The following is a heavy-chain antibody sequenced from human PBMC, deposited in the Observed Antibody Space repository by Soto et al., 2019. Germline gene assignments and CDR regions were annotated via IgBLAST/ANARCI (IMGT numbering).Heavy chain of an antibody. CDR1: GGPMSSGGYY. Sequence: SETLSLTCTLSGGPMSSGGYYWSWIRQHPGKGLEGMGYLYYNGSTYYNPSLKSRVTISVDTSNNQFSLKVSSVTAADTAVYYFARTIYGGNSPWGQGSGVTVSS. V-gene: IGHV4-31*03. J-gene: IGHJ5*02. CDR2: LYYNGST. D-gene: IGHD4-17*01. CDR3: ARTIYGGNSP.